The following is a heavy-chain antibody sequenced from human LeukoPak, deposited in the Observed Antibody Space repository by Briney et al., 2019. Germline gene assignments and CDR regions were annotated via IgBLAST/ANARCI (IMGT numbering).Heavy chain of an antibody. CDR2: IYPGDSEI. CDR3: ARVMIYYYYMDV. D-gene: IGHD2-21*01. Sequence: GESLKISWKGSGYIFTSYWIGWVRQMPGKGLEWMGIIYPGDSEIRYSPSFQGQVTISADKSISTAYLQWSSLRASDTAMYCCARVMIYYYYMDVWGKGTTVTVSS. V-gene: IGHV5-51*01. CDR1: GYIFTSYW. J-gene: IGHJ6*03.